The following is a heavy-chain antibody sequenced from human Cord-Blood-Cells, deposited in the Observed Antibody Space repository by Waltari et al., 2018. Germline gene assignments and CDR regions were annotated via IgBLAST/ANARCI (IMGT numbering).Heavy chain of an antibody. J-gene: IGHJ6*02. D-gene: IGHD1-26*01. CDR1: GGSISSGSYY. Sequence: QVQLQESGPGLVKPSQTLSLTCTVSGGSISSGSYYWSWIRQPAGKGLEWIGYIYTSGSTNYNPSLKSRVTISVDTSKNQFSLKLSSVTAADTAVYYCARGLWEDDFYYYYGMDVWGQGP. CDR3: ARGLWEDDFYYYYGMDV. CDR2: IYTSGST. V-gene: IGHV4-61*09.